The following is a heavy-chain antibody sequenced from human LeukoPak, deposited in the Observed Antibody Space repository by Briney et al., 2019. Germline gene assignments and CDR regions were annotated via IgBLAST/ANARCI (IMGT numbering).Heavy chain of an antibody. J-gene: IGHJ5*02. CDR1: GGSISSYY. Sequence: SETLSLTCTVSGGSISSYYWSWIRQPPGKGLEWIGYIYYSGSTNYNPSLTSRVTISVHTSKNQFSLKLSAVTAGVSAMYYGARWGLAAVRFDRWGQGTLGTVSS. D-gene: IGHD6-13*01. CDR3: ARWGLAAVRFDR. V-gene: IGHV4-59*01. CDR2: IYYSGST.